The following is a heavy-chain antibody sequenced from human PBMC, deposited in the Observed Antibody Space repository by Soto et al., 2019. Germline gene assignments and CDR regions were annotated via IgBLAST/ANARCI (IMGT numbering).Heavy chain of an antibody. Sequence: SGPTLVNPTQTLTLTCTFSGFSLSTSGMCVSWIRQPPGKALEWLARIDWDDDKYYSTSLKTRLTISKDTSKNQVVLTMTNMDPVDTATYYCARTVTGYYNGLYFDYWGQGTLVTVSS. V-gene: IGHV2-70*11. CDR3: ARTVTGYYNGLYFDY. J-gene: IGHJ4*02. CDR1: GFSLSTSGMC. D-gene: IGHD3-9*01. CDR2: IDWDDDK.